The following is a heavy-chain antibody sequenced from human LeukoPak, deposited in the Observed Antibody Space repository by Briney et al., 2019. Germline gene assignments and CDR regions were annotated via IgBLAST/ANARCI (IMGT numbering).Heavy chain of an antibody. V-gene: IGHV1-2*02. Sequence: ASVKVSCKASGHTFTGYYTHWVRPAPGQGLEWMGWINPNSGGTNYAQKFQGRVTMTRDTSISTASMELSRLRSDDTAVYYCARVRVRYGSGSLYQKVYWFDPWGQGTLVTVSS. J-gene: IGHJ5*02. D-gene: IGHD3-10*01. CDR2: INPNSGGT. CDR3: ARVRVRYGSGSLYQKVYWFDP. CDR1: GHTFTGYY.